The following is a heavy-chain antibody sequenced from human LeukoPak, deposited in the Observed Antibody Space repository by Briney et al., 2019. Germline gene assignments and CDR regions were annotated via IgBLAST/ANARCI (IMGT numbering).Heavy chain of an antibody. CDR2: IKQDATQK. V-gene: IGHV3-7*05. J-gene: IGHJ3*02. CDR1: CFTFSYYW. Sequence: GGSLRLSCAASCFTFSYYWMSWIRQAPGKGLEWVADIKQDATQKYYVDSVEGRFTISRDNAKNSLYLQMNSLRVEDTAVYYCATDCGSAFSQAFDIWGQGTMVTVSS. D-gene: IGHD2-21*01. CDR3: ATDCGSAFSQAFDI.